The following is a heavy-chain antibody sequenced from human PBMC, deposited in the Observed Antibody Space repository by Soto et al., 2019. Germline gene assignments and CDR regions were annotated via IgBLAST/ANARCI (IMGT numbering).Heavy chain of an antibody. J-gene: IGHJ2*01. CDR2: IRNKAYGGTT. D-gene: IGHD5-12*01. CDR1: GFTFGDYA. CDR3: SRCTIANIVSGNRPFAFDI. V-gene: IGHV3-49*03. Sequence: GGSRRLSCTASGFTFGDYAMSWFRQAPGKGLEWIGFIRNKAYGGTTEYAASLKGTFTISRDDSKSIAYLQMDSLKTEDTAIFYCSRCTIANIVSGNRPFAFDIWGPGTLVTVSS.